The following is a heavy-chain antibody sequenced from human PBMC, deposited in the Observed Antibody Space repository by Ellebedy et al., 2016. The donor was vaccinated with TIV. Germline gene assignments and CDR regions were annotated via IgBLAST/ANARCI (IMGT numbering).Heavy chain of an antibody. CDR2: IIPIFGTA. CDR1: GGTFSSYA. V-gene: IGHV1-69*13. J-gene: IGHJ3*02. Sequence: SVKVSCXASGGTFSSYAISWVRQAPGQGLEWMGGIIPIFGTANYAQKFQGRVTITADESTSTAYMELSSLRSEDTAVYYCARGPPRSPNSAFDIWGQGTMVTVSS. CDR3: ARGPPRSPNSAFDI. D-gene: IGHD4/OR15-4a*01.